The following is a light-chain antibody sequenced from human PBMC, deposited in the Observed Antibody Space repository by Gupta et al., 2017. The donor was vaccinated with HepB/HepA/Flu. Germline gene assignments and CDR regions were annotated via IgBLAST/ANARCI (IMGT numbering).Light chain of an antibody. J-gene: IGKJ2*01. V-gene: IGKV3-20*01. CDR3: QQYGSSPPYT. CDR1: QSVSSSY. CDR2: GAS. Sequence: EIVLTQSPGTLSLSPGERATLSCRASQSVSSSYLAWYQQKPGQAPRLLIYGASSRATGIPDRFSGGGSGTDFTLTISRLEPEDFAVYYCQQYGSSPPYTFGQGTMLEIK.